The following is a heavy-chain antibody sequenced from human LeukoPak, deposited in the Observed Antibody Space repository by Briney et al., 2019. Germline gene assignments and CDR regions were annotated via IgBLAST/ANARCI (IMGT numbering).Heavy chain of an antibody. CDR3: ARDATIFGVVTDTYYYYGMDV. J-gene: IGHJ6*02. D-gene: IGHD3-3*01. CDR1: GYTFTSYG. V-gene: IGHV1-18*01. CDR2: ISAYNGNT. Sequence: ASVTVSCTASGYTFTSYGIRWVRQAPGQGLEWMGWISAYNGNTNYAQKLQGRVTMTTDTSTSTAYMELRSLRSDDTAVYYCARDATIFGVVTDTYYYYGMDVWGQGTTVTVSS.